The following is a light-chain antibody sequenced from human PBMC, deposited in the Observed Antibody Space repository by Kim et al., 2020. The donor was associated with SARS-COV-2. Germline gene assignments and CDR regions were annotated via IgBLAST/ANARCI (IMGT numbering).Light chain of an antibody. CDR1: SSDIGGYNI. CDR2: NVS. J-gene: IGLJ1*01. V-gene: IGLV2-14*01. CDR3: SSRTTTITYV. Sequence: QSALTQPASVSGSLGQSITISCTGTSSDIGGYNIVVSWFQQHPGKVPKVIIYNVSKRPPGVSNRFSGSKSGNTAYLTISGLQADDEADYYCSSRTTTITYVFGSGTKVTVL.